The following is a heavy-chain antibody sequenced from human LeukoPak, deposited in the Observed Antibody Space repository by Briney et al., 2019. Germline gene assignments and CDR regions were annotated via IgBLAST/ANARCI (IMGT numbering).Heavy chain of an antibody. CDR2: IYYSGST. CDR3: ARGRYFDWLPFDY. CDR1: GGSISSHY. J-gene: IGHJ4*02. V-gene: IGHV4-59*11. Sequence: SETLSLTCTVSGGSISSHYWSWIRQPPGKGLEWIGYIYYSGSTNYNPSLKIRVTISVDTSKNQFSLKLSSVTAADTAVYYCARGRYFDWLPFDYWGQGTLVTVSS. D-gene: IGHD3-9*01.